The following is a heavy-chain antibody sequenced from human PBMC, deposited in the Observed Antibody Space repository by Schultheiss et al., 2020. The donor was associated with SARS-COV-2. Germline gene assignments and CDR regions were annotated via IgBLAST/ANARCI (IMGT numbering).Heavy chain of an antibody. V-gene: IGHV3-15*01. Sequence: GGSLRLSCAASGFTFSDYYMSWVRQAPGKGLEWVGRIKSKTDGGTTDYAAPVKGRFTISRDDSKNTAYLQMNSLRAEDTAVYYCARDMAVAGPTLPDYWGQGTLVTVSS. CDR2: IKSKTDGGTT. CDR3: ARDMAVAGPTLPDY. J-gene: IGHJ4*02. D-gene: IGHD6-19*01. CDR1: GFTFSDYY.